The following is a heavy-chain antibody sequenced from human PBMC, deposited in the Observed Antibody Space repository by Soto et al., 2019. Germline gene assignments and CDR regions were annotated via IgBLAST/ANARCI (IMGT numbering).Heavy chain of an antibody. CDR2: IIPIFGTA. J-gene: IGHJ6*02. CDR3: AREVWEYSISSSSYYHYYVLAV. D-gene: IGHD6-6*01. Sequence: SVKVSCKASGGTFSSYAISWVRQAPGQGLEWMGGIIPIFGTANYAQKFQGRVTITADESTSTAYMELSSLRSEDTAAYYCAREVWEYSISSSSYYHYYVLAVSGQGSTVIGSS. V-gene: IGHV1-69*13. CDR1: GGTFSSYA.